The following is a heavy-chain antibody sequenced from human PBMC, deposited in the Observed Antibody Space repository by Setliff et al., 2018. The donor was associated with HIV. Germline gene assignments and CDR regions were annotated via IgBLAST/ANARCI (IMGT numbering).Heavy chain of an antibody. CDR1: GFDFSSHA. CDR2: ISGHTINV. Sequence: GGSLRLSCAASGFDFSSHAVSWVRQAPGKGLEWLSVISGHTINVYYADSVKGRFTISRDNSKNTLYLQLNSLSAEDTAIYYCAKRLAGSNTWYHFDTWGQGTLVTVSS. V-gene: IGHV3-23*01. J-gene: IGHJ4*02. CDR3: AKRLAGSNTWYHFDT. D-gene: IGHD6-13*01.